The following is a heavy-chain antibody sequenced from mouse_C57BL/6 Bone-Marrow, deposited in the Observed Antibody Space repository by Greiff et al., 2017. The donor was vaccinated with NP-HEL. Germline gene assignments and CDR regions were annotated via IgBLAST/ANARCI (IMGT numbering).Heavy chain of an antibody. CDR2: INSDGGST. V-gene: IGHV5-2*01. D-gene: IGHD2-3*01. CDR3: ARHYDGYYAWFAY. J-gene: IGHJ3*01. CDR1: EYEFPSHD. Sequence: EVKLVESGGGLVQPGESLKLSCESNEYEFPSHDMSWVRKTPEKRLELVAAINSDGGSTYYPDTMERRFIISRDNTKKTLYLQRISLRSEDTSLYYCARHYDGYYAWFAYWGQGTLVTVSA.